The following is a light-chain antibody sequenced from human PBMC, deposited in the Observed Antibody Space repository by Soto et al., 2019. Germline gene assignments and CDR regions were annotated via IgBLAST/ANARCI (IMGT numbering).Light chain of an antibody. J-gene: IGKJ4*01. Sequence: DIVMTQSPDSLAVSLGERVTINCKSSQSVLYSSNNKNYLAWYQQKPGQPPKLLLYWASTRESGVPDRFSGSGSGTDFTLTISSLQAEDVAVYYCQQYYSTLALTFGGGTKVEIK. CDR3: QQYYSTLALT. CDR2: WAS. V-gene: IGKV4-1*01. CDR1: QSVLYSSNNKNY.